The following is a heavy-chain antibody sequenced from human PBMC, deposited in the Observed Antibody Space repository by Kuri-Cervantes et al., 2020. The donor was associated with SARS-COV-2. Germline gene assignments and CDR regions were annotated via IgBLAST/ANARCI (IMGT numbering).Heavy chain of an antibody. CDR2: ISSSSYI. CDR1: GFTFSSYS. J-gene: IGHJ3*02. D-gene: IGHD1-26*01. CDR3: AREGELRAFDI. V-gene: IGHV3-21*01. Sequence: GGSLRLSCAASGFTFSSYSMNWVRQAPGKGLEWVSSISSSSYIYYADSVKGRFTISRDNAKNSLYLQMNSLRAEDTAVYYCAREGELRAFDIWGQGTMVTVSS.